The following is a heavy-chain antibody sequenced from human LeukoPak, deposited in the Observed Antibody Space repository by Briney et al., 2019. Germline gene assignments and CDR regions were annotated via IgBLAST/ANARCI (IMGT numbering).Heavy chain of an antibody. CDR2: ISSNGGST. V-gene: IGHV3-64*01. CDR1: GFTFSSYA. D-gene: IGHD1-26*01. Sequence: GGSLRLSCAASGFTFSSYAMHWVRQAPGRGLEYVSAISSNGGSTYYANSVKGRFTISRDNSKNTLYLQMGSLRAEDMAVYYCARDSGSYDYWGQGTLVTVSS. CDR3: ARDSGSYDY. J-gene: IGHJ4*02.